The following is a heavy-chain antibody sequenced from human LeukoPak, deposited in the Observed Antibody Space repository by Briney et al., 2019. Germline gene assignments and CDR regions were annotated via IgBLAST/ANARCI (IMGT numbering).Heavy chain of an antibody. Sequence: SETLSLTCTVSGGSISSHYWSWIRQPPGKGLEWIGYIYYSGSTTYTPSLKSRVTISLDTSRNQFSLKLSSVTAADTAVYYCARFKYDFWSGSRSYYFYGMDVWGQGTTVTVSS. CDR3: ARFKYDFWSGSRSYYFYGMDV. CDR2: IYYSGST. J-gene: IGHJ6*02. CDR1: GGSISSHY. V-gene: IGHV4-59*08. D-gene: IGHD3-3*01.